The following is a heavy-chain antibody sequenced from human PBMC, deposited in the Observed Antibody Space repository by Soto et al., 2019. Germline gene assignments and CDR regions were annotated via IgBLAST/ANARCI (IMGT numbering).Heavy chain of an antibody. V-gene: IGHV3-30-3*01. CDR2: ISDDGSNK. CDR3: ARDGSTNYDFWSGYHPESYFDY. CDR1: GFTFSSYA. Sequence: QVQLVESGGGVVQPGRSLRLSCAASGFTFSSYAMHWVRQAPGKGLEWVAVISDDGSNKYYADSVKGRFTISRDNSKNTLYLQMNSLRAEDTAVYYCARDGSTNYDFWSGYHPESYFDYWGQGTLVTVSS. J-gene: IGHJ4*02. D-gene: IGHD3-3*01.